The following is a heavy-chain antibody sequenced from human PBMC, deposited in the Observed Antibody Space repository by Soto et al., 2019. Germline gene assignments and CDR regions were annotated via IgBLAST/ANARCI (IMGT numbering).Heavy chain of an antibody. CDR2: IKRKTDGGTT. D-gene: IGHD2-8*01. V-gene: IGHV3-15*01. J-gene: IGHJ4*02. Sequence: EVQLVESGGGLVKPGGSLRLSCAASGFTFSNTWMSWVRQAPGKGLEWAGRIKRKTDGGTTDYAAPVKGRFTISRDNSTNTLYLQMNSLKTEDTAVYYCTAHDIVRMVTGDYWGQGTLFTVSS. CDR1: GFTFSNTW. CDR3: TAHDIVRMVTGDY.